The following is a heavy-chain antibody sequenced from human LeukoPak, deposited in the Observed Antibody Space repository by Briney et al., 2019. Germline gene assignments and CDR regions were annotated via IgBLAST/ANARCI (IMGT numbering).Heavy chain of an antibody. D-gene: IGHD3-22*01. J-gene: IGHJ4*02. CDR1: GYSFTSYW. CDR3: ARQTYYYDSSGYYYQSAYDY. CDR2: IDPSDSYT. V-gene: IGHV5-10-1*01. Sequence: GESLKISCKGSGYSFTSYWISWVRQMPGKGLEWMGRIDPSDSYTNYSPSFQGHVTISADKSISTAYLRWSSLKASDTAMYYCARQTYYYDSSGYYYQSAYDYWGQGTLVTVSS.